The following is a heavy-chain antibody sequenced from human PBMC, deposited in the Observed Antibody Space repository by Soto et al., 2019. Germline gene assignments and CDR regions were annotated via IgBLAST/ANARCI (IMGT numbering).Heavy chain of an antibody. D-gene: IGHD6-19*01. CDR1: GFTFDDYT. CDR2: ISWDGGST. Sequence: PGGSLRLSCSASGFTFDDYTMHWVRQAPGKGLEWVSLISWDGGSTYYADSVKGRFTISRDNSKNSLYLQMNSLRTEDTALYYCAKDMAYSSGWRQTFDYWGQGTLVTVSS. V-gene: IGHV3-43*01. CDR3: AKDMAYSSGWRQTFDY. J-gene: IGHJ4*02.